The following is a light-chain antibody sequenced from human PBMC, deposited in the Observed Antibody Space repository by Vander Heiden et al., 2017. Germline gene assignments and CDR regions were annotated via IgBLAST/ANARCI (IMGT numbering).Light chain of an antibody. CDR2: LNSDGSH. V-gene: IGLV4-69*01. J-gene: IGLJ3*02. CDR3: QTWGTGIRV. CDR1: IGHSSYA. Sequence: HPFLTHSPSVPPSLRASVSLACTLSIGHSSYAIAWHQQQPEKGPRYLMKLNSDGSHSKGDGIPDRFSGSSSGAERYLTISSLQSEDEADYYCQTWGTGIRVFGGGTKLTVL.